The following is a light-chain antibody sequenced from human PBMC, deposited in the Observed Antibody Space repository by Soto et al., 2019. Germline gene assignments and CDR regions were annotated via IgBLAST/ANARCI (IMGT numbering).Light chain of an antibody. V-gene: IGLV2-14*03. CDR3: SSYTSSSTPVV. Sequence: QSALTQPASVSGSPGQSITFSCTGTSSDVGGYNFVSWYQHHPGKAPKLMISDVSNRPSGVSNRFSGSKSGNTASLTISGLQAEDEADYYCSSYTSSSTPVVFGGGTKVTVL. CDR1: SSDVGGYNF. CDR2: DVS. J-gene: IGLJ2*01.